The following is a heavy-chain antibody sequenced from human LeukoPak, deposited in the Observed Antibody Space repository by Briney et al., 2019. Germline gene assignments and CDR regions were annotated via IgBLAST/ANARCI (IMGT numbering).Heavy chain of an antibody. D-gene: IGHD2-15*01. CDR2: MRNKANGHTT. Sequence: GGSLRLSCAASGFTFSSYSMNWVRQAPGKGPEWVARMRNKANGHTTGYAASVKGKFTISRDESKNSVHLQMNSLTTEDTAIYYCATDRMNKYVMDVWGQGTTVTVSS. CDR3: ATDRMNKYVMDV. J-gene: IGHJ6*02. CDR1: GFTFSSYS. V-gene: IGHV3-72*01.